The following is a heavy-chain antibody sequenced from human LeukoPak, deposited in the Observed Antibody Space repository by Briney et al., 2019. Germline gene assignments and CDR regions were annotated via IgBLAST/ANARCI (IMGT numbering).Heavy chain of an antibody. Sequence: GGSLRLSCAASGFTFSSYAMHWVRQAPGKGLEWVAVISYDGSNKYYADSVKGRFTMSRDNSKNTLYLQMNSLRAEDTAVYYCARASMVSYYYYYMDVWGKGTTVIVSS. CDR3: ARASMVSYYYYYMDV. CDR2: ISYDGSNK. V-gene: IGHV3-30*04. J-gene: IGHJ6*03. D-gene: IGHD3-10*01. CDR1: GFTFSSYA.